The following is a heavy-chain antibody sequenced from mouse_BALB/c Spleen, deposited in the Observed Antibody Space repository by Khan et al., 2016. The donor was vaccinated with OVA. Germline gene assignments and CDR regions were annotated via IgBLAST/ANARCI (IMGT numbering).Heavy chain of an antibody. D-gene: IGHD1-1*01. J-gene: IGHJ4*01. CDR1: GYTFTSYW. V-gene: IGHV1S41*01. Sequence: DLVKPGASVKLSCKASGYTFTSYWIHWIKQRPGQGLEWIGLIAPGSGSDYYNEMFKGKATLTVDTSSSTAYFQLNSLSSEDSAVYSCAGSGYYGSSVDALDYWGQGTSVTVSS. CDR2: IAPGSGSD. CDR3: AGSGYYGSSVDALDY.